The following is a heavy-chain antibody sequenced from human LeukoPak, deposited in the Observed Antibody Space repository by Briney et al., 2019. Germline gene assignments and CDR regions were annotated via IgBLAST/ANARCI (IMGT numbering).Heavy chain of an antibody. V-gene: IGHV1-2*02. CDR1: GYTFTGYY. D-gene: IGHD4-11*01. CDR2: INPNSGGT. CDR3: ARVPVTPDYYYYMDV. J-gene: IGHJ6*03. Sequence: ASVKVSCKASGYTFTGYYMHWVRQAPGQGLEWMGWINPNSGGTNYAQKFQGRVTMTRDTSISTAYMELSRLRSDDTAVYYCARVPVTPDYYYYMDVWGKGTTVTVSS.